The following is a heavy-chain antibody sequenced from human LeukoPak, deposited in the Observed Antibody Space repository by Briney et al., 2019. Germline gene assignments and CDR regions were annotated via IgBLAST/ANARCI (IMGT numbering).Heavy chain of an antibody. Sequence: GGSLRLSCAASGFNFVPYTMHWVRQAPGKGLQWISYITGTSSTIFYSDSVKGRFTISRDNAKNSVYLQMNSLRAEDTVVYYCTRDQGMTKFDHWGQGTLVTVSS. CDR3: TRDQGMTKFDH. CDR2: ITGTSSTI. CDR1: GFNFVPYT. V-gene: IGHV3-48*04. J-gene: IGHJ4*02.